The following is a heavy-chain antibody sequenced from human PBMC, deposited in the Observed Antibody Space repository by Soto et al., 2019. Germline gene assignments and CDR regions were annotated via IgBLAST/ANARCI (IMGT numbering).Heavy chain of an antibody. Sequence: ASVKVSCKASGYTFTSYDINWVRQATGQGLEWMGWMNPNSGNTGYAQKFQGRVTMTRNTSISTAYMELSSLRSEDTAVYYCERVPRRGVGGVKKYYYYYMDVWGKETTVTVSS. J-gene: IGHJ6*03. CDR2: MNPNSGNT. D-gene: IGHD3-16*01. CDR1: GYTFTSYD. CDR3: ERVPRRGVGGVKKYYYYYMDV. V-gene: IGHV1-8*01.